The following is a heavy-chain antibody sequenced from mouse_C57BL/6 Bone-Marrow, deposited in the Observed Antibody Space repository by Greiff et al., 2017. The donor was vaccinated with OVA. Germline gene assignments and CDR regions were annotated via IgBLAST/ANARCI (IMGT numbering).Heavy chain of an antibody. J-gene: IGHJ2*01. CDR3: ARNGYYPDYFDY. V-gene: IGHV1-82*01. Sequence: VQLKESGPELVKPGASVKISCKASGYAFSSSWMNWVKQRPGKGLEWIGRIYPGDGDTNYNGKFKGKATLTADKSSSTAYMQLSSLTSEDSAVYFCARNGYYPDYFDYWGQGTTLTVSS. CDR2: IYPGDGDT. D-gene: IGHD2-3*01. CDR1: GYAFSSSW.